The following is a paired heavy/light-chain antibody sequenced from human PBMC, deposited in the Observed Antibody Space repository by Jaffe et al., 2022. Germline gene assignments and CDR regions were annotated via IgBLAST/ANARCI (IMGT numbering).Heavy chain of an antibody. J-gene: IGHJ3*02. D-gene: IGHD2-2*01. CDR3: AKSQLLPDDIFDM. CDR2: ISRSGET. Sequence: QVQLQESGPGLVKPSETLSLTCSISVGLYWGWIRQPPGKGLEWIGTISRSGETHYNSSLQSRVTISVDTSQNQLSLKLTSVTAADTAVYYCAKSQLLPDDIFDMWGRGTMVSVSS. V-gene: IGHV4-38-2*01. CDR1: SISVGLY.
Light chain of an antibody. Sequence: EIVLTQSPATLSLSPGERATLSCRASQSVAHRHLAWYQQRPGQAPRPLMFGASLRSSGIPDRFSGSGSGTDFTLTISRLEPEDFAVYYCQQYGSSPLTFGGGTKVEIK. CDR3: QQYGSSPLT. CDR1: QSVAHRH. J-gene: IGKJ4*01. CDR2: GAS. V-gene: IGKV3-20*01.